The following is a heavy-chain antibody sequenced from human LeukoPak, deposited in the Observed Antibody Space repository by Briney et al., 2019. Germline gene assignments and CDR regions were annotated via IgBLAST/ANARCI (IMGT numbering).Heavy chain of an antibody. CDR1: GGSISSSSYY. V-gene: IGHV4-39*01. D-gene: IGHD2-8*01. Sequence: SETLSLTCTVSGGSISSSSYYWGWIRQPPGKGLEWIGSIYYSGSTYCNPSLKSRVTISVDTSKNQFSLKLSSVTAADTAVYYRARHATVYARGAFDYWGQGTLVTVSS. CDR3: ARHATVYARGAFDY. J-gene: IGHJ4*02. CDR2: IYYSGST.